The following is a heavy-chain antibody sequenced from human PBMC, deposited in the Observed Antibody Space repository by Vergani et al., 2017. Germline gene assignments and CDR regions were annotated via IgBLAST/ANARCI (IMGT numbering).Heavy chain of an antibody. CDR3: ARGAQYCSSTSCYTSPFDY. CDR1: GGSFSGYY. CDR2: INHSGST. J-gene: IGHJ4*02. V-gene: IGHV4-34*01. D-gene: IGHD2-2*02. Sequence: QVQLQQWGAGLLKPSETLSLTCAVYGGSFSGYYWSWIRQPPGKGLEWIGEINHSGSTNYNPSLKSRVTISVDTSKNQVSLKLSSVTAADTAVYYCARGAQYCSSTSCYTSPFDYWGQGTLVTVSS.